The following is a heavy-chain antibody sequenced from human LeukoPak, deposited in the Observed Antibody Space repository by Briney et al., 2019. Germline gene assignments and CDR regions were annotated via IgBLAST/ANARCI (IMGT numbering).Heavy chain of an antibody. V-gene: IGHV4-31*03. CDR1: GGSISSGDYY. J-gene: IGHJ4*02. Sequence: SETLSLTCTVSGGSISSGDYYWSWIRQHPGKGLEWIGYIHYSGSTYYSPSLKSRVTISVDTSKKQFSLKLSSVTAADTAVYYCARVGVAAKSSRYFDYWGQGTLVTVSS. D-gene: IGHD2-15*01. CDR3: ARVGVAAKSSRYFDY. CDR2: IHYSGST.